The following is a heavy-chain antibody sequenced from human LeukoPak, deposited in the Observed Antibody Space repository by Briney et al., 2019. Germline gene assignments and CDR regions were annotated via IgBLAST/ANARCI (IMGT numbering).Heavy chain of an antibody. Sequence: GRSLRLSCAASGFTFSSYAMHWVRQAPGKGLEWVAVISYDGSNKYYADSVKGRFTISRDNSKNTLYLQMNSLRAEDTAVYYCARDPVGAALIDAFDIWGQGTMVTVSS. CDR1: GFTFSSYA. J-gene: IGHJ3*02. D-gene: IGHD1-26*01. V-gene: IGHV3-30*04. CDR3: ARDPVGAALIDAFDI. CDR2: ISYDGSNK.